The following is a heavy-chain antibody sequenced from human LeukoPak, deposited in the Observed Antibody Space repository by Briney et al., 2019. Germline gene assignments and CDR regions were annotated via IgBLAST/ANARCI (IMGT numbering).Heavy chain of an antibody. V-gene: IGHV3-74*01. D-gene: IGHD2-2*01. CDR1: GFTFSSYW. CDR3: ARESIYCSSTSCSDAFDI. J-gene: IGHJ3*02. CDR2: INSDESST. Sequence: PGGSLRLSCAASGFTFSSYWMHWVRQAPGKGLVWVSRINSDESSTSYADSVRGRFTISRDNAKNTLYLQMNSLRAEDTAVYYCARESIYCSSTSCSDAFDIWGQGTMVTVSS.